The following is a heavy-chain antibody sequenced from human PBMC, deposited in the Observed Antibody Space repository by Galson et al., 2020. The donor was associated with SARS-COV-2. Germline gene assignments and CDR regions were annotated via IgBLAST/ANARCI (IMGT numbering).Heavy chain of an antibody. D-gene: IGHD2-8*01. CDR1: GGSISSGGYY. CDR3: ARGGDPEGVYCTNGVCSLHWFDP. CDR2: IYYSGST. V-gene: IGHV4-31*03. Sequence: SETLSLTCTVSGGSISSGGYYWSWIRQHPGKGLEWIGYIYYSGSTYYNPSLKSRVTISVDTSKNQSSLKLSSVTAADTAVYYCARGGDPEGVYCTNGVCSLHWFDPWGQGTLVTVSS. J-gene: IGHJ5*02.